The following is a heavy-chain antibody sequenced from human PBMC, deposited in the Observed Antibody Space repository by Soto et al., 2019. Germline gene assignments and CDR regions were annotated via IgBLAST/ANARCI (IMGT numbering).Heavy chain of an antibody. V-gene: IGHV3-30*18. D-gene: IGHD4-17*01. Sequence: QVQLVESGGGVVQPGRSLRLSCAASGFTFSSYGMHWVRQAPGKWLEWVAVISYDGSNKYYADSVKGRFTISRDNSKNTLYLQMNSLRAEDTAVYYCAKPYLLYGDLDFDYWGQGTLVTVSS. J-gene: IGHJ4*02. CDR1: GFTFSSYG. CDR3: AKPYLLYGDLDFDY. CDR2: ISYDGSNK.